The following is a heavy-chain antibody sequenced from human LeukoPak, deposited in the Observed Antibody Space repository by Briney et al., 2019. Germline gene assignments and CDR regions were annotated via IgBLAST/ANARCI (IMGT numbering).Heavy chain of an antibody. CDR2: ISYDGSNK. V-gene: IGHV3-30*01. Sequence: PGRSLRLSCAASGFTFSSYAMHWVRQAPGKGLEWVAVISYDGSNKYYADSVKGRFTISRDNSKNTLYLRMNSLRAEDTAVYYCAREGYSSGWYSTYYYYYYMDVWGKGTTVTVSS. J-gene: IGHJ6*03. D-gene: IGHD6-19*01. CDR3: AREGYSSGWYSTYYYYYYMDV. CDR1: GFTFSSYA.